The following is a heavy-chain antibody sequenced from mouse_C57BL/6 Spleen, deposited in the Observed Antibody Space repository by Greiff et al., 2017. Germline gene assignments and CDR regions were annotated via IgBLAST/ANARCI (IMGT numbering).Heavy chain of an antibody. V-gene: IGHV1-18*01. CDR3: ATLYSNYVLAY. Sequence: EVQLQQSGPELAKPGASVKIPCKASGYTFTDYNMDWVKQSNGKRLEWIGDINPNNGDTIYNQKFKGKATLTVDKSSCTAYMELRSLTSEDTAGYYCATLYSNYVLAYGGKGTLVTVSA. CDR1: GYTFTDYN. CDR2: INPNNGDT. J-gene: IGHJ3*01. D-gene: IGHD2-5*01.